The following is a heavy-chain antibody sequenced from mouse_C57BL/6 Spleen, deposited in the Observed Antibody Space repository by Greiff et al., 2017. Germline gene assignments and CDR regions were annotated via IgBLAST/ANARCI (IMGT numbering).Heavy chain of an antibody. CDR2: INPSSGYT. CDR3: ARGYYYGSSYGYFDV. D-gene: IGHD1-1*01. V-gene: IGHV1-4*01. Sequence: VQLQQSGAELARPGASVKMSCKASGYTFTSYTMHWVKQRPGQGLEWIGYINPSSGYTKYNQKFKDKATLTADKSSSTAYMQLSSLTSEDSAVYYCARGYYYGSSYGYFDVWGTGTTVTVSS. CDR1: GYTFTSYT. J-gene: IGHJ1*03.